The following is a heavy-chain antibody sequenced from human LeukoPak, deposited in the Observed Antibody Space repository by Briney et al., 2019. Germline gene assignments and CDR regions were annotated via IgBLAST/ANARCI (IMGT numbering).Heavy chain of an antibody. J-gene: IGHJ6*03. Sequence: SETLSLTCTVSGGSISSNYWSWIRQPPGKGLEWIGYIYYSGSTNYNPSLKSRVTISVDTSKNQFSLKLSSVTAADTAVYYCARSEDTATGGSYYYYYYMDVWGKGTTVTVSS. CDR1: GGSISSNY. CDR2: IYYSGST. V-gene: IGHV4-59*01. CDR3: ARSEDTATGGSYYYYYYMDV. D-gene: IGHD5-18*01.